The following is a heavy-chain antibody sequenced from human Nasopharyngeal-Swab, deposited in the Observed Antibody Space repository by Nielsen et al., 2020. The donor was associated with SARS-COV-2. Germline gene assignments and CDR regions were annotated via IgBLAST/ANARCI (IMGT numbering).Heavy chain of an antibody. CDR2: IYYNGST. J-gene: IGHJ4*02. Sequence: GSLRLSCTVSGGSISSSSYYWSWIRQPPGKGLEWIGYIYYNGSTNYNPSLKSRVTISIDTSKNQFSLKLSSVTAADTAVYYCAREMASFDNWGQGTLVTVSS. D-gene: IGHD5-24*01. V-gene: IGHV4-61*01. CDR3: AREMASFDN. CDR1: GGSISSSSYY.